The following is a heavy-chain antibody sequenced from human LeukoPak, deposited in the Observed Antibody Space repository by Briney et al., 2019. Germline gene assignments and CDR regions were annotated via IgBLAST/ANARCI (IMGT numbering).Heavy chain of an antibody. D-gene: IGHD3-16*01. CDR1: GYTFTDHG. CDR2: MSVFNGYT. V-gene: IGHV1-18*01. CDR3: ARAIGRVDYYGVDV. Sequence: ASVKISCRASGYTFTDHGITWVRQDPGRGFEWQGWMSVFNGYTNSAPRFQDRVTMTTDASTRTAYMEMRGLQSDDTAVYYCARAIGRVDYYGVDVWGQGTTVIVSS. J-gene: IGHJ6*02.